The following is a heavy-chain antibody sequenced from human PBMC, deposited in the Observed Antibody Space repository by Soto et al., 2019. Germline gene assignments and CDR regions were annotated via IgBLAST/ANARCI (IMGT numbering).Heavy chain of an antibody. J-gene: IGHJ4*02. D-gene: IGHD5-12*01. CDR1: GFTFSDYY. CDR3: ARSLRGYSVYSGY. Sequence: QVQLVESGGGLVKPGGCLRLSCAASGFTFSDYYMSWIRQAPGKGLEWGSYISSSGSDTNYADSVKGRFTVSRDNAKNSLYLQMNSLRAEDTAVYYCARSLRGYSVYSGYWGQGTLVTVSS. CDR2: ISSSGSDT. V-gene: IGHV3-11*05.